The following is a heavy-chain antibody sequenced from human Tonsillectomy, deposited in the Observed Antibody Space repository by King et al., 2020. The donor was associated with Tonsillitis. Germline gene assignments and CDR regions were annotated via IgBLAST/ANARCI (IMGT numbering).Heavy chain of an antibody. V-gene: IGHV4-39*01. CDR3: ARRYSSGWSQYPFDY. CDR2: IYYSGST. D-gene: IGHD6-19*01. CDR1: GGSISSSSYY. Sequence: QLQESGPGLVKPSETLSLTCTVSGGSISSSSYYWGWNRQPPGKGLEWIGSIYYSGSTYYNPSLKSRVTISVDTSKNQFSLKLSSVTAADTAVYYCARRYSSGWSQYPFDYWGQGTLVTVSS. J-gene: IGHJ4*02.